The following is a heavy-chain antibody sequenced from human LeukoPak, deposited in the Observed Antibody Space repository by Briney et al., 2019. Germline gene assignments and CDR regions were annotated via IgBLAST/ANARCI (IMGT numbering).Heavy chain of an antibody. Sequence: ASVKVSCKASGYTFTGYYMHWVRQAPGQGLEWMGRINPNSGGTNYAQKFQGRVTMTRDTSISTAYMELSRLRSDDTAAYYCARVPSWPLVKYFDYWGQGTLVTVSS. CDR2: INPNSGGT. CDR3: ARVPSWPLVKYFDY. CDR1: GYTFTGYY. J-gene: IGHJ4*02. V-gene: IGHV1-2*06. D-gene: IGHD1-26*01.